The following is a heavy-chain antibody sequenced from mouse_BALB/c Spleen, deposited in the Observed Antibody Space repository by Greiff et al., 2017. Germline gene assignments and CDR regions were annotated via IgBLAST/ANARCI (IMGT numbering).Heavy chain of an antibody. CDR1: GYTFTSYV. V-gene: IGHV1-14*01. D-gene: IGHD2-1*01. CDR2: INPYNDGT. J-gene: IGHJ4*01. Sequence: VQLQQSGPELVKPGASVKMSCKASGYTFTSYVMHWVKQKPGQGLEWIGYINPYNDGTKYNEKFKGKATLTSDKSSSTAYMELSSLTSEDSAVYYCARSPTYGNYYAMDYWGQGTSVTVSA. CDR3: ARSPTYGNYYAMDY.